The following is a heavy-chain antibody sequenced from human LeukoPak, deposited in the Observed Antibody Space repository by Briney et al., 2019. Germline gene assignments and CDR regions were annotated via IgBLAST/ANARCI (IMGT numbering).Heavy chain of an antibody. J-gene: IGHJ4*02. D-gene: IGHD2-2*01. CDR2: FYYSGNT. CDR1: GASLRSYY. V-gene: IGHV4-59*01. Sequence: SETLSLTCTVSGASLRSYYWSWVRQPPGKGLEGIGYFYYSGNTNYNPSLKSRVTISVDTSKDQFTLKLSSVTAGDTALYYCAKAFCNSARCLPYYFADWGQGTLVTVSS. CDR3: AKAFCNSARCLPYYFAD.